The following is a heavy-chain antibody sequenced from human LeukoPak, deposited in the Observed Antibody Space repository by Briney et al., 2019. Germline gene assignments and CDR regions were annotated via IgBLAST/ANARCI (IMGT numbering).Heavy chain of an antibody. D-gene: IGHD6-19*01. J-gene: IGHJ6*02. Sequence: GGSLRLSCAASGFTFRSYGMHWVRQAPGKGLEWVAVIWYDGSNKYYADSVKGRFTISRDNSKNTLYLQMNSLRAEDTAVYYCARHPGIAVAGYYYYYGMDVWGQGTTVTVSS. CDR1: GFTFRSYG. CDR3: ARHPGIAVAGYYYYYGMDV. V-gene: IGHV3-33*01. CDR2: IWYDGSNK.